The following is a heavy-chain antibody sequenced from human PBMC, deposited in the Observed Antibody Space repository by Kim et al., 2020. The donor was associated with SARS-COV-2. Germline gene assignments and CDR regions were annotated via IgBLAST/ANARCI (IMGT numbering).Heavy chain of an antibody. J-gene: IGHJ4*02. CDR3: TTDLYDILTGSGNGVDY. D-gene: IGHD3-9*01. CDR1: GFTFSNAW. Sequence: GGSLRLSCAASGFTFSNAWMSWVRQAPGKGLEWVGRIKSKTDGGTTDYAAPVKGRFTISRDDSKNTLYLQMNSLKTEDTAVYYCTTDLYDILTGSGNGVDYWGQGTLVTVSS. CDR2: IKSKTDGGTT. V-gene: IGHV3-15*01.